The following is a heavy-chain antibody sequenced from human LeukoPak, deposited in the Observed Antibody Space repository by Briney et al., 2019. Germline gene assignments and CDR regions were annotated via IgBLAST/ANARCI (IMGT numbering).Heavy chain of an antibody. Sequence: QAGGSLRLSCAASGFTFSSDAMHCVRQAPGKGLEYVSAISSNGGSTYYANSVKGRFTISRDNSKNTLYLQMGSLRAEDMAVYYCARGDCGGDCSFDYWGQGTLVTVSS. CDR3: ARGDCGGDCSFDY. D-gene: IGHD2-21*02. CDR1: GFTFSSDA. CDR2: ISSNGGST. J-gene: IGHJ4*02. V-gene: IGHV3-64*01.